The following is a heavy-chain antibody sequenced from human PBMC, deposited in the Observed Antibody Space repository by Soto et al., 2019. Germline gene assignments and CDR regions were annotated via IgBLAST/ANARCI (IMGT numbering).Heavy chain of an antibody. CDR2: ISGSGGST. CDR3: ATRTTGGYSSGWYPNDAFDI. Sequence: PGGSLRLSCAASGFTFSSYAMSWVRQAPGKGLEWVSAISGSGGSTYYADSVKGRFTISRDNSKNTLYLQMNSLRAEDTAVYYCATRTTGGYSSGWYPNDAFDIWGQGTMVTVSS. V-gene: IGHV3-23*01. CDR1: GFTFSSYA. J-gene: IGHJ3*02. D-gene: IGHD6-19*01.